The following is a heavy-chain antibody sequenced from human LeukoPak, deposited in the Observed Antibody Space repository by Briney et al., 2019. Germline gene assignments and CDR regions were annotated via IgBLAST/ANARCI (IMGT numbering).Heavy chain of an antibody. Sequence: PSETLSLTCTVSGGSISSYYWGWIRQPPGKGLEWIGRIYTSGSTNYNPSLKSRVTMSVDTSKNQFSLKLSSVTAADTAVYYCARDGYYGSGMFDPWGQGTLVTVSS. D-gene: IGHD3-10*01. V-gene: IGHV4-4*07. J-gene: IGHJ5*02. CDR2: IYTSGST. CDR3: ARDGYYGSGMFDP. CDR1: GGSISSYY.